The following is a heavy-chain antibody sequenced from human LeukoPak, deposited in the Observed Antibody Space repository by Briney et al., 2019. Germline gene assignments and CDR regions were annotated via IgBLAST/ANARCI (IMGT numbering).Heavy chain of an antibody. CDR2: ISDSGTT. V-gene: IGHV4-31*03. Sequence: SQTLSLTCTVSGASVTDGAYHWGWIRQHPGKGLDWIGYISDSGTTYYSPSLKSRVTISQDTSKNQFSLQLRSVTAADTAVYYCARRTPWLVSGTFDCWGQGTTVTVSS. CDR3: ARRTPWLVSGTFDC. CDR1: GASVTDGAYH. J-gene: IGHJ4*03. D-gene: IGHD6-19*01.